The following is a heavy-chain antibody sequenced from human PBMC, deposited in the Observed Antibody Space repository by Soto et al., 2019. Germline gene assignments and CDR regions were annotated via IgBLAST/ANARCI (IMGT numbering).Heavy chain of an antibody. D-gene: IGHD3-22*01. Sequence: EVQVVESGGGVVRPGASLRLSCAASGFTFDEYGMSWVRQAPGKGLEWVSSVNWNGGNTRYADSMTGRFTISTDNAKNSLYLQMNSLRAEDTALYYCARGYDSSGYWFEYWGQGTLVTVSS. CDR2: VNWNGGNT. CDR3: ARGYDSSGYWFEY. V-gene: IGHV3-20*04. CDR1: GFTFDEYG. J-gene: IGHJ5*01.